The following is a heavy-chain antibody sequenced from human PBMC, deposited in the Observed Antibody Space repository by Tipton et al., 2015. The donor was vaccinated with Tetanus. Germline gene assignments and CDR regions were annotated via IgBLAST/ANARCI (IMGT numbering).Heavy chain of an antibody. Sequence: PGLVKPSETLSLTCTVSGGSIRSYYWSWLRQPPGKALEWIGYVFHSGDTKYRPSLDSRVLMSLDTSKNQFSLRLSSVTAADTAVYFCAALTGTSYGRIDFWGRGALVSVS. J-gene: IGHJ4*02. CDR3: AALTGTSYGRIDF. CDR1: GGSIRSYY. CDR2: VFHSGDT. V-gene: IGHV4-59*01. D-gene: IGHD1-1*01.